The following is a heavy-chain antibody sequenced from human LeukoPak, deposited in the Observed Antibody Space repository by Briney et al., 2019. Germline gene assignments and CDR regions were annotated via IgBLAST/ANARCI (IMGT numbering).Heavy chain of an antibody. D-gene: IGHD3-10*01. CDR2: ISGSGDST. CDR1: GFTFSSYA. J-gene: IGHJ4*02. V-gene: IGHV3-23*01. Sequence: PGGSLRLSCAASGFTFSSYAMSWVRQAPGKGLEWVSVISGSGDSTYYADSVKGRFTISRDNSKNTLYLQMNSLRAEDTAVYYCVRHRHYHFDYWGQGTLVTVSS. CDR3: VRHRHYHFDY.